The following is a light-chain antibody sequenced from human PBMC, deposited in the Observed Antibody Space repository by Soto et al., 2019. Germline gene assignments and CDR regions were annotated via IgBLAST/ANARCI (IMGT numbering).Light chain of an antibody. J-gene: IGKJ1*01. CDR2: ASS. Sequence: AIQMTQSPLSLSASAGDRVTITCRASQDIRNELAWYQQRPGKAPNLLIYASSTLQSGVPSRFRGSGSGTDFTLTISSLQPDDFATYYCLQDSTYPRTFGQGTKVEI. V-gene: IGKV1-6*01. CDR1: QDIRNE. CDR3: LQDSTYPRT.